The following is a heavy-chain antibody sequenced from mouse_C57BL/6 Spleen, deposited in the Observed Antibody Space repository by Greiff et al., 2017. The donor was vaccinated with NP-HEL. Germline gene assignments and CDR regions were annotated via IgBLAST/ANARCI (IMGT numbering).Heavy chain of an antibody. CDR3: ARSYGNFFFDY. V-gene: IGHV1-58*01. J-gene: IGHJ2*01. Sequence: VQLQQSGAELVRPGSSVKLSCKTSGYTFTSHGINWVKQRPGQGLEWIGYIYLGNGYTEYNEKFKGKATLTSNTSSSTAYMQLSSLTSEDSAIYFCARSYGNFFFDYWGQGTTLTVSS. D-gene: IGHD2-1*01. CDR2: IYLGNGYT. CDR1: GYTFTSHG.